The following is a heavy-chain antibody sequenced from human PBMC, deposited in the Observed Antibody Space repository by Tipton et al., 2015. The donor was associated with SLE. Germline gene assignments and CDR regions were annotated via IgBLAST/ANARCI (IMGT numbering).Heavy chain of an antibody. CDR1: GVSVSDHY. J-gene: IGHJ4*02. CDR2: IRYGWSS. CDR3: ARFGGNSDY. V-gene: IGHV4-59*02. Sequence: LRLSCTVSGVSVSDHYWTWIRQPPGKGLEWIGYIRYGWSSDHNPSLKSRVTTTVDTSKNQFSLRLRSVTAADTAVYYCARFGGNSDYWGQGTLVTVSS. D-gene: IGHD4-23*01.